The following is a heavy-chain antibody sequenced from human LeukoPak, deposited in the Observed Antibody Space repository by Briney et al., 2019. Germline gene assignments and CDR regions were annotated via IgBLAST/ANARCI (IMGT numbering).Heavy chain of an antibody. CDR2: TYYRSKWSN. CDR1: GEEVSSNTAS. Sequence: SQTLSLTCAISGEEVSSNTASWNWIRQSPSRGLEWLGRTYYRSKWSNDYAPSVKGRITINADTSRNQFSLHLNSVTPEDTAVYFCARDRDSDFEWGPYDPWGQGTLVVVSS. CDR3: ARDRDSDFEWGPYDP. D-gene: IGHD4-11*01. J-gene: IGHJ5*02. V-gene: IGHV6-1*01.